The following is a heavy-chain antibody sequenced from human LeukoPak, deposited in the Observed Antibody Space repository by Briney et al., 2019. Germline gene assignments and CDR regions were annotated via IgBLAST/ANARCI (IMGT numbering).Heavy chain of an antibody. CDR3: ARDTDSSSWYISYYYYYMDV. CDR2: ISAYNGNT. J-gene: IGHJ6*03. Sequence: GASVKVSCKASGYTFTSYGISWVRQAPGQGLEWMGWISAYNGNTNYAQKPQGRVTMTTDTSTSTAYMELRSLRSDDTAVYYCARDTDSSSWYISYYYYYMDVWGKGTTVTVSS. D-gene: IGHD6-13*01. V-gene: IGHV1-18*01. CDR1: GYTFTSYG.